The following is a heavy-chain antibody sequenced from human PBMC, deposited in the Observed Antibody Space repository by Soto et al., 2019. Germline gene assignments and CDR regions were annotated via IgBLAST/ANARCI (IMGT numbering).Heavy chain of an antibody. CDR2: ISYDGSNK. CDR3: AREFSSGWQSDYYYYGMDV. V-gene: IGHV3-30-3*01. J-gene: IGHJ6*02. D-gene: IGHD6-19*01. CDR1: GFTFSSYA. Sequence: QVQLVESGGGVVQPGRSLRLSCAASGFTFSSYAMHWVRQAPGKGLEWVAAISYDGSNKYYADSVKGRFTISRDNSKDTLYLQVNSLRAEDTAVYYCAREFSSGWQSDYYYYGMDVWGQGTTVTVSS.